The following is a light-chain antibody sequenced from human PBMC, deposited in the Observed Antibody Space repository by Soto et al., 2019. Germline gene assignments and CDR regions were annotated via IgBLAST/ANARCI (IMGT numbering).Light chain of an antibody. CDR1: SSDVGGYNY. Sequence: QSVLTQPASVSGSPGQSITISCTGTSSDVGGYNYVSWYQQHPGKTPKLMIYEVSNRPSGVSLRFSGSKSGNTASLTISGLQTEDEADYYCSSFSSVTREVFGGGTKLTVL. V-gene: IGLV2-14*01. CDR2: EVS. CDR3: SSFSSVTREV. J-gene: IGLJ2*01.